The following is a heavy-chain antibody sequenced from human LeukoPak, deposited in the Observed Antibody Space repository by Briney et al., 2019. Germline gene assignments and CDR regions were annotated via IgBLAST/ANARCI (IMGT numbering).Heavy chain of an antibody. J-gene: IGHJ4*02. V-gene: IGHV4-59*01. CDR1: GGSISSYY. CDR3: ARINYSADVDF. CDR2: IYYSGST. D-gene: IGHD1-7*01. Sequence: SETLSLTCTVSGGSISSYYWSWIRQPPGKGLEWIGYIYYSGSTYYNPSLKSRVTISVDTSKNQFSLKLTSVTAADTAVYYCARINYSADVDFWGQGTLVTVSS.